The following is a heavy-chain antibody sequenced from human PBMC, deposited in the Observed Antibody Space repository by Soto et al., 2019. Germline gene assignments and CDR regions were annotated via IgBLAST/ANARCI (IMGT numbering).Heavy chain of an antibody. CDR2: IRKKANSYTT. CDR1: GFTFSDHY. V-gene: IGHV3-72*01. D-gene: IGHD4-17*01. CDR3: AKISTTSYFDF. J-gene: IGHJ4*02. Sequence: GGSLRLSCAASGFTFSDHYMAWVRQVPGKGLEWVGRIRKKANSYTTEYAASVKGRFTISRDDSKNSMYLQMNSLKTEDTAVYFCAKISTTSYFDFWGQGTLVTVSS.